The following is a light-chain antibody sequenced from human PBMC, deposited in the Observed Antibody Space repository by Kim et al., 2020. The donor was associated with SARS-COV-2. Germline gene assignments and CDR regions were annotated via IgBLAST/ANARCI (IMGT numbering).Light chain of an antibody. CDR1: QGITNS. CDR3: QKYNSAPWT. Sequence: DIQMTQSPSSLSVSVGDRVTITCRASQGITNSLAWYQQKPGKVPQLLIYAASALQSGVPSRFSGSGSGTDFTITISSLQPEDVATYYCQKYNSAPWTFGQGTKAEIK. CDR2: AAS. V-gene: IGKV1-27*01. J-gene: IGKJ1*01.